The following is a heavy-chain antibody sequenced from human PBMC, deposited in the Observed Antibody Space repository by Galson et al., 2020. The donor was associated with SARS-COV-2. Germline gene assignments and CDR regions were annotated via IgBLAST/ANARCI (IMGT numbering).Heavy chain of an antibody. CDR1: GGFISKSNYY. CDR3: SRHTATTIDYFFAMDV. Sequence: SETLSLTCSVSGGFISKSNYYWGWIRQPPGKGLEWIGSIYYSGNTYYNPSLKSRVTVSVDTSRNQFSLKLSSVTAADTAVYYCSRHTATTIDYFFAMDVWGQGTTVTVSS. J-gene: IGHJ6*02. CDR2: IYYSGNT. V-gene: IGHV4-39*01. D-gene: IGHD6-25*01.